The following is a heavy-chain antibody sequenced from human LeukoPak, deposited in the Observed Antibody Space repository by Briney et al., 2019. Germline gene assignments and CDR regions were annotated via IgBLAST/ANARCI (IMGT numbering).Heavy chain of an antibody. CDR2: MNPENGVT. CDR3: ARAVRHQLLSDN. V-gene: IGHV1-8*02. J-gene: IGHJ4*02. CDR1: GGTFSSYA. Sequence: ASVKVSCKASGGTFSSYAISWVRQATGQGLEWMGWMNPENGVTGYTQKFQGRVTLTRDTSINTAYMELVSLRSEDTAVYFCARAVRHQLLSDNWGQGTLVFVSS. D-gene: IGHD2-2*01.